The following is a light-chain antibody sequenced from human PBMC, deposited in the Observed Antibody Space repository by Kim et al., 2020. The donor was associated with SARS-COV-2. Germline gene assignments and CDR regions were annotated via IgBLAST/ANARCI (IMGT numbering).Light chain of an antibody. CDR3: SSYTISSTVL. CDR1: ITDVGFYKY. Sequence: GQSITISCTGTITDVGFYKYVSWYQQHPGKAPKLLIYDVTSRPSGVSKRFSGSKSGTTASLTISGLQAEDEAEYHCSSYTISSTVLFGGGTQLTVL. V-gene: IGLV2-14*03. J-gene: IGLJ2*01. CDR2: DVT.